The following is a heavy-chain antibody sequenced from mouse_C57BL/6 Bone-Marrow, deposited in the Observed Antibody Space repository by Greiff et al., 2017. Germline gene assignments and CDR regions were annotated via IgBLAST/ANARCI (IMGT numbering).Heavy chain of an antibody. CDR1: GYTFTSYW. CDR3: ARKCKGAMDD. V-gene: IGHV1-69*01. CDR2: IDPSDSYT. J-gene: IGHJ4*01. Sequence: QVQLQQSGPELVKPGASVKLSCKASGYTFTSYWMHWVKQRPGQGLEWIGEIDPSDSYTNYNQKFKGKSTLTVDTSSSTAYMQLSSLTSEDSAVYYGARKCKGAMDDWGQGTSVTVSS. D-gene: IGHD1-3*01.